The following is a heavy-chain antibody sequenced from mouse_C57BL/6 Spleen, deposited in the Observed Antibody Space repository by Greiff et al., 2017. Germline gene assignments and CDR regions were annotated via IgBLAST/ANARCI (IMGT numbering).Heavy chain of an antibody. CDR1: GYTFTSYW. V-gene: IGHV1-72*01. Sequence: VQLQESGAELVKPGASVKLSCKASGYTFTSYWMHWVKQRPGRGLEWSGRIAPNSGGTKYNEKFKSKATLTVDKPSSTAYLQLSSLTSEDSAVYYCARSEAGFDYWGQGTTLTVSS. CDR2: IAPNSGGT. J-gene: IGHJ2*01. CDR3: ARSEAGFDY.